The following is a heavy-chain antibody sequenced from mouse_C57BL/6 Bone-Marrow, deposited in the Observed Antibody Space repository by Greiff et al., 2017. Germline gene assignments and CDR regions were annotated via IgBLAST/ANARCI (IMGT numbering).Heavy chain of an antibody. V-gene: IGHV1-55*01. CDR2: IYPGSGST. Sequence: QVQLQQPGAELVKPGASVKMSCKASGYTFTSYWITWMKQRPGQGLEWIGDIYPGSGSTNYNEKFKSKATLTVETSSSSAYMQLSSLTSEDSAVYYCARSDYYFDYWGQGTTLTVSS. J-gene: IGHJ2*01. CDR3: ARSDYYFDY. CDR1: GYTFTSYW.